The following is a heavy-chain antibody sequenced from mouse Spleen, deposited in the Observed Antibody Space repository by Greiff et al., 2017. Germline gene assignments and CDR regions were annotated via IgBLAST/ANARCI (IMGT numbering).Heavy chain of an antibody. Sequence: EVKLVESEGGLVQPGSSMKLSCTASGFTFSDYYMAWVRQVPEKGLEWVANINYDGSSTYYLDSLKSRFIISRDNAKNILYLQMSSLKSEDTATYYCARDSNWVDYWGQGTTLTVSS. CDR1: GFTFSDYY. D-gene: IGHD4-1*01. CDR2: INYDGSST. J-gene: IGHJ2*01. V-gene: IGHV5-16*01. CDR3: ARDSNWVDY.